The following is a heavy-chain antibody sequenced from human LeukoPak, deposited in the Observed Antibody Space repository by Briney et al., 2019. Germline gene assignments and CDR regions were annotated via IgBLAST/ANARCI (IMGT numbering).Heavy chain of an antibody. J-gene: IGHJ6*03. CDR1: GGSFSGYY. V-gene: IGHV4-34*01. CDR2: INHSGST. D-gene: IGHD2-8*01. CDR3: ARVSVYAMYYYYYYMDV. Sequence: SETLSLTCAVYGGSFSGYYWSWIRQPPGKGLEWIGEINHSGSTNYNPPLKSRVTISVDTSKNQFSLKLSSVTAADTAVYYRARVSVYAMYYYYYYMDVWGKGTTVTVSS.